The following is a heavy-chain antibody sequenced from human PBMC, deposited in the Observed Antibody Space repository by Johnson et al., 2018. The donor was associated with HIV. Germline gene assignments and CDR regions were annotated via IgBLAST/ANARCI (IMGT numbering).Heavy chain of an antibody. CDR3: ARQYYGSGSRNDAFDI. J-gene: IGHJ3*02. CDR2: IYSGGST. Sequence: EVQLVESGGGFIQPGGSLRLSCAASAFTVSSNYMSWVRQAPGKGLEWVSIIYSGGSTYYADSVKGRFTISRDNSKNTVYLQMNSLRAEDTAVYYCARQYYGSGSRNDAFDIWGQGTMVTVSS. CDR1: AFTVSSNY. D-gene: IGHD3-10*01. V-gene: IGHV3-53*01.